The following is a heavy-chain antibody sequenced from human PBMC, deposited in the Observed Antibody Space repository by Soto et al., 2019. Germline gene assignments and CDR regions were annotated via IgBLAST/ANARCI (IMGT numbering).Heavy chain of an antibody. CDR1: GGSISSHY. V-gene: IGHV4-59*11. D-gene: IGHD3-10*01. CDR3: ARDQAYYDSESYYNLFDY. Sequence: QVQLQESGPGLVKPSETLSLTCTVSGGSISSHYWSWIRQPPGKGLEWIGYIYHSGSTNYNPSLKSRVTISVDTSKNQFSLKLSSVTAADTAVYYCARDQAYYDSESYYNLFDYWGQGTLVTVSS. CDR2: IYHSGST. J-gene: IGHJ4*02.